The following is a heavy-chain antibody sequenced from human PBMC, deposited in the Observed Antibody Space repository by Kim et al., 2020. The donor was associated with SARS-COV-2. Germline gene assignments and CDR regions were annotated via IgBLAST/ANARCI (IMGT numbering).Heavy chain of an antibody. CDR3: GSYSRFDY. CDR2: SYTT. J-gene: IGHJ4*02. Sequence: SYTTEYAASVKGRFTISRDESKNSLYLQMNSLKTEDTAVYYCGSYSRFDYWGQGTLVTVSS. V-gene: IGHV3-72*01. D-gene: IGHD3-10*01.